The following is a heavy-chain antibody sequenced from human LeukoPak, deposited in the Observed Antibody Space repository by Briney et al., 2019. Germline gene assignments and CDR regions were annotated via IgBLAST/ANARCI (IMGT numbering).Heavy chain of an antibody. V-gene: IGHV3-23*01. CDR3: AKHIAVAGNPYFDY. CDR2: ISGSGGST. CDR1: GFTYSSYP. Sequence: GGSLRLSCAASGFTYSSYPMSWARQAPGRGREGVSAISGSGGSTYYADSVKGRFTISRDNSKNTLYLQMNSLRAEDTAVYYCAKHIAVAGNPYFDYWGQGTLVTVSS. J-gene: IGHJ4*02. D-gene: IGHD6-19*01.